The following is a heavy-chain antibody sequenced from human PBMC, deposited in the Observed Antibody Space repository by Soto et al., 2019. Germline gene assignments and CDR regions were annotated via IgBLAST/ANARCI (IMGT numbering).Heavy chain of an antibody. J-gene: IGHJ6*02. Sequence: QVQLVQSGAEVKKPGSSVKVSCKASGGTFSSYAISWVRQAPGQGLEWMGGIIPIFGTANYAQKFQGRVTITADESTSTAYMELSSLRSEDTAVYYCASSGYCSGGSCSYPQYYYSGMDVWGQGTTVTVSS. D-gene: IGHD2-15*01. CDR3: ASSGYCSGGSCSYPQYYYSGMDV. CDR1: GGTFSSYA. V-gene: IGHV1-69*12. CDR2: IIPIFGTA.